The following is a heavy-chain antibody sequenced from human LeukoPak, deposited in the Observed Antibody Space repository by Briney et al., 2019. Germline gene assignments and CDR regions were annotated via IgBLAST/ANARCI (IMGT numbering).Heavy chain of an antibody. J-gene: IGHJ5*02. V-gene: IGHV4-59*08. CDR2: IYYSGST. D-gene: IGHD3-22*01. CDR3: ARQSGYPLYNWFDP. CDR1: GGSISSYY. Sequence: SESLSLTCTVSGGSISSYYWSWIRQPPGKGLEWIGYIYYSGSTNYNPSLKSRVTISVDTSKNQFSLKLSSVTAADTAVYYCARQSGYPLYNWFDPWGQGTLVTVSS.